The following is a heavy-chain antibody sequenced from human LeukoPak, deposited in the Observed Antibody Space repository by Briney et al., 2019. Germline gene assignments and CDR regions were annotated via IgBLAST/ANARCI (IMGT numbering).Heavy chain of an antibody. J-gene: IGHJ4*02. Sequence: SETLSLTCAVYGGSFSGYYWSWIRQPPGKGLEWFGEINHSGSTNYNPSLKSRVTISVDTSKNQFSLKLSSVTAADTAVYYCGGFGSSGWSFDYWGQGTLVTVSS. V-gene: IGHV4-34*01. D-gene: IGHD6-19*01. CDR1: GGSFSGYY. CDR2: INHSGST. CDR3: GGFGSSGWSFDY.